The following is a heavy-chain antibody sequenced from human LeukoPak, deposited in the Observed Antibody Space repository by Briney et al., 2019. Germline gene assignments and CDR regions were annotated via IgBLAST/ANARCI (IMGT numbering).Heavy chain of an antibody. CDR1: GGSISSYY. J-gene: IGHJ4*02. CDR2: IYYSGST. Sequence: SETLSLTCTVSGGSISSYYWSWIRQPPGKGLEWIGYIYYSGSTNYNPSLKSRVIISVDTSKNQFSLKLSSVTAADTAVYYCARSRVAAGNFDYWGQGTLVTVSS. CDR3: ARSRVAAGNFDY. V-gene: IGHV4-59*01. D-gene: IGHD6-13*01.